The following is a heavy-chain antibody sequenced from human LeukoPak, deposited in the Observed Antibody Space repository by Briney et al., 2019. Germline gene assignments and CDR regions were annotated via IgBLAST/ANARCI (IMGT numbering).Heavy chain of an antibody. J-gene: IGHJ4*02. Sequence: GGSLRLSCAASGFTFSRYAMSWVRQAPGKGLEWVSSISSSSSYIYYADSVKGRFTISRDNAKNSLYLQMNSLRAEDTAVYYCARANEIDTWDYWGQGTLVTVSS. D-gene: IGHD4/OR15-4a*01. CDR3: ARANEIDTWDY. CDR2: ISSSSSYI. V-gene: IGHV3-21*01. CDR1: GFTFSRYA.